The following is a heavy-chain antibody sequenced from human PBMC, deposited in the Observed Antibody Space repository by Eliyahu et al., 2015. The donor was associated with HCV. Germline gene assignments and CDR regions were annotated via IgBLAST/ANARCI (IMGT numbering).Heavy chain of an antibody. D-gene: IGHD6-19*01. Sequence: QVQLQESGPGLVKPSETLSLTCTVSGXSITXYYWSWIRQPPGKGLEWIGYIHYXGXTNXNPSLKSRVTISIDTSKNXFSLNLTSVXAADTAVYYCASGGGGIAVAGTGGWFDPWGQGTLVTVSS. CDR2: IHYXGXT. J-gene: IGHJ5*02. CDR1: GXSITXYY. CDR3: ASGGGGIAVAGTGGWFDP. V-gene: IGHV4-59*01.